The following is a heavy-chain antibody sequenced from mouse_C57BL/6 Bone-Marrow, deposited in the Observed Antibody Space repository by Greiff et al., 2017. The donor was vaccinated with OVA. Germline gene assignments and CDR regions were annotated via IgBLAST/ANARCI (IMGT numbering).Heavy chain of an antibody. D-gene: IGHD1-1*01. CDR1: GYTFTDYY. CDR2: INPYNGGT. CDR3: ARDVTPVVANNY. J-gene: IGHJ2*01. V-gene: IGHV1-19*01. Sequence: VQLQQSGPVLVKPGASVKMSCKASGYTFTDYYMNWVKQSHGKSLEWIGVINPYNGGTSYNQKFKGKATMTVDKSSSTAYMELNSLTSEDSAVYDCARDVTPVVANNYWGQGTTLTVSS.